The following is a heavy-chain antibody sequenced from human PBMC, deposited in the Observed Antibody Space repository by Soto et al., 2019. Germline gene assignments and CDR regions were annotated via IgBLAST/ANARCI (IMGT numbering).Heavy chain of an antibody. J-gene: IGHJ4*02. CDR1: GFTFSSYA. D-gene: IGHD3-22*01. Sequence: QVQLVESGGGVVQPGRSLRLSCAASGFTFSSYAMHWVRQAPGKGLEWVAVISYDGSNKYYADSVKGRFTISRDNFKNTLYLQMNSLRAEDTAVYYCARDQGHSVSSGYLDYWGQGTLVTVSS. CDR3: ARDQGHSVSSGYLDY. V-gene: IGHV3-30-3*01. CDR2: ISYDGSNK.